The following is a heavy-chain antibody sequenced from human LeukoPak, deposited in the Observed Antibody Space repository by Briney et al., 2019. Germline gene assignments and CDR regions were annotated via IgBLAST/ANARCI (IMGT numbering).Heavy chain of an antibody. Sequence: GGSLRLSCAASRFTLTSYAMNSARPAPPKGLEWVSAITGSGGRTYYADSVKGRFTISRDNSKNTLYLQMNSLRAEDTAIYYCARVIGWDEPFDLWGQGTMVTVSS. J-gene: IGHJ3*01. CDR3: ARVIGWDEPFDL. V-gene: IGHV3-23*01. CDR2: ITGSGGRT. D-gene: IGHD1-26*01. CDR1: RFTLTSYA.